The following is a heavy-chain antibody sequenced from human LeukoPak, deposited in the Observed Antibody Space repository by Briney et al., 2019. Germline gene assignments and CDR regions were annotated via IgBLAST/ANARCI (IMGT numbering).Heavy chain of an antibody. V-gene: IGHV3-48*02. Sequence: GGSLRLSCTASGFTFSNYCMNWVRQAPGKGLEWVSYISSSGSAMHYADSVRGRFTISRDNAENSLFLQMNSLRDEDTAVYYCARLKSSSWYGAEAFDIWGQGTMVTVSS. D-gene: IGHD6-13*01. CDR2: ISSSGSAM. J-gene: IGHJ3*02. CDR3: ARLKSSSWYGAEAFDI. CDR1: GFTFSNYC.